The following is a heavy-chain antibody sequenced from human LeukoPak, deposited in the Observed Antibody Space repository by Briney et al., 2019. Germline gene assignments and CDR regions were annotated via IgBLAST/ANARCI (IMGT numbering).Heavy chain of an antibody. D-gene: IGHD2-15*01. CDR1: GFTFSSYA. CDR2: ISGSGGST. V-gene: IGHV3-23*01. J-gene: IGHJ4*02. CDR3: AKSQSGSCSGGSCSCDY. Sequence: GGSLRLSCAASGFTFSSYAMNWVRQAPGKGLEWVSVISGSGGSTNYAESVKGRFTISRDSSKSTLFLQMNSLRAEDTAVYYCAKSQSGSCSGGSCSCDYWGQGTLVTVSS.